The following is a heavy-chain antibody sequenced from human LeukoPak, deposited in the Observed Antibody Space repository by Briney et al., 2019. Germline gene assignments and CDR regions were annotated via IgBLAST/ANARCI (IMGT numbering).Heavy chain of an antibody. CDR2: IYYSGST. Sequence: SETLSLTCTVSGGSIRSNSYYWGWVRQPPGKGLEWIGNIYYSGSTYYNPSLKSRVTISLDTSKNQFSLKLSSVTAADTAVYYCASVRRGFGESSKYYAYYYMGVWGKGTTVTISS. J-gene: IGHJ6*03. V-gene: IGHV4-39*01. CDR3: ASVRRGFGESSKYYAYYYMGV. CDR1: GGSIRSNSYY. D-gene: IGHD3-10*01.